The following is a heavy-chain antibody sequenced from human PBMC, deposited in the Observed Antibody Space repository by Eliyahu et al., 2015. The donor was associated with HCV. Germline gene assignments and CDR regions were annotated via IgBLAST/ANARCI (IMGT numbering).Heavy chain of an antibody. Sequence: QVQLQESGPGLVKPSQTLXLTCXVXXXSIXSGSYYWSWIRQPAGKGLEWIGRXYSSGSTNYNPSXKSRVTISVDTSKNQFSLRLSSVTAADTAVYYCARAPLGVSDAFDIWGQGTMVTVSS. CDR3: ARAPLGVSDAFDI. J-gene: IGHJ3*02. CDR2: XYSSGST. CDR1: XXSIXSGSYY. V-gene: IGHV4-61*02. D-gene: IGHD3-16*01.